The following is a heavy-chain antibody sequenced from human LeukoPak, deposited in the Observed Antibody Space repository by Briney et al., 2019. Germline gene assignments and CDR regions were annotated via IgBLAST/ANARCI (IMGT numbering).Heavy chain of an antibody. CDR1: GFTFSSYS. V-gene: IGHV3-21*01. CDR2: ISSSSRYI. CDR3: ASAVDCTMVIDY. J-gene: IGHJ4*02. Sequence: PGRSLRLSCAASGFTFSSYSMSWVRQAPGKGLEWVSSISSSSRYIYYADAAKGRSTISRDNAKNLLYMQMNSLRDEDTAVYYCASAVDCTMVIDYWGQGTLVTVSS. D-gene: IGHD2-8*01.